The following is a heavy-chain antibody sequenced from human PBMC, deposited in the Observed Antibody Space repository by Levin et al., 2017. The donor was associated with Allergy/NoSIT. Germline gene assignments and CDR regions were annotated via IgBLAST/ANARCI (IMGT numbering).Heavy chain of an antibody. CDR2: IYYSGST. D-gene: IGHD5-12*01. J-gene: IGHJ4*02. V-gene: IGHV4-59*01. Sequence: SQTLSLTCTVSGGSISPYYWSWIRQPPGKGLEWIGYIYYSGSTNYNPSLKSRVTISVDTSKNQFSLKLTSVTAADTAVYYCARDGGGYDPGSVFDYWGQGTLVTVSS. CDR1: GGSISPYY. CDR3: ARDGGGYDPGSVFDY.